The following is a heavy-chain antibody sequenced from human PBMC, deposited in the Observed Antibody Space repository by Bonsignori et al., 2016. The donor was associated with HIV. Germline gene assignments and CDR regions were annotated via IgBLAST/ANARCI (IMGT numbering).Heavy chain of an antibody. J-gene: IGHJ6*03. CDR1: GFSFSSSW. CDR3: ARATSSSWYRRAYYYYMDV. V-gene: IGHV3-7*03. CDR2: IKQDGSEK. Sequence: GESLKISCAASGFSFSSSWMNWVRQAPGKGLEWVANIKQDGSEKYYVDSVKGRFTISRDNVKNSLYLQMNSLRAEDTAVYYCARATSSSWYRRAYYYYMDVWGKGTTVTVSS. D-gene: IGHD6-13*01.